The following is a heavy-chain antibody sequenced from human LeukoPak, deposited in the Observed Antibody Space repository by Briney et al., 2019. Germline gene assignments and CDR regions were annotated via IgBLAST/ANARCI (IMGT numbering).Heavy chain of an antibody. CDR2: INSDGSST. J-gene: IGHJ4*02. Sequence: GGSLRLSCAASGFTFSRDWMHWVRQTPGQGLVWVSRINSDGSSTSYADSVKGRFTISRDNAKNTLYLQMNSLRAEDTALYYCARVPYYDSGSYYNVWRQGTLVTVSS. V-gene: IGHV3-74*01. CDR1: GFTFSRDW. D-gene: IGHD3-10*01. CDR3: ARVPYYDSGSYYNV.